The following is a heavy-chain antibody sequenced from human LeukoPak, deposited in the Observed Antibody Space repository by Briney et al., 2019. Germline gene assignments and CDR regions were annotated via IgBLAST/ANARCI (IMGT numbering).Heavy chain of an antibody. CDR2: INPNSGGT. Sequence: ASMKVSCKASGYTFIDYCIHWVRQAPGQGLEWMGRINPNSGGTNYAQKFQGRVTMTSDTSISTAYMELSRLRSDDTAVYYCASEYNWNDPADYYYMDVWGKGTTVTASS. V-gene: IGHV1-2*06. D-gene: IGHD1-20*01. CDR1: GYTFIDYC. CDR3: ASEYNWNDPADYYYMDV. J-gene: IGHJ6*03.